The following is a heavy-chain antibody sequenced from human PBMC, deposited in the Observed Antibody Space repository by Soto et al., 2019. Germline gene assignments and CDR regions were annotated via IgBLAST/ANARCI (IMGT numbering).Heavy chain of an antibody. CDR2: INHSGST. J-gene: IGHJ6*02. Sequence: PSETLSLTCAVYGGSFSGYYWSWIRQPPGKGLEWIGEINHSGSTNYNPSLKSRVTISVDTSKNQFSLKLSSVTAADTAVYYCARISLRSAAAGVKYYYYYGMDGWGQGTTVTVSS. D-gene: IGHD6-13*01. CDR1: GGSFSGYY. CDR3: ARISLRSAAAGVKYYYYYGMDG. V-gene: IGHV4-34*01.